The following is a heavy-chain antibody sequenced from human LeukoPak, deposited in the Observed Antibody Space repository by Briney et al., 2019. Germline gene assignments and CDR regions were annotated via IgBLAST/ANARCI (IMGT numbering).Heavy chain of an antibody. V-gene: IGHV3-23*01. CDR3: AKRLRTESYFDY. D-gene: IGHD5-12*01. CDR1: GFTFSNYW. CDR2: ISGSGDST. J-gene: IGHJ4*02. Sequence: GGSLRLSCAVSGFTFSNYWMTWVRQAPGKGLEWVSTISGSGDSTYYADSVKGRFTIARDNSRNTLYLQMNGLRVEDTAVYYCAKRLRTESYFDYWGQGTLVTVSS.